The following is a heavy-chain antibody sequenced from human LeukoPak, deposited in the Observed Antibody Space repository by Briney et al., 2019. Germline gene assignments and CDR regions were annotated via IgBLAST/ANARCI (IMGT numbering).Heavy chain of an antibody. V-gene: IGHV3-23*01. CDR1: GFTFSSYA. J-gene: IGHJ4*02. D-gene: IGHD2-8*01. Sequence: GGSLRLPCAASGFTFSSYAMTWVRQAPGKGLQWVSTISGSGSITYYADSVKGRFTISRDNSKNTLYLQMNSLRAEDMAVYYCAKGEWTFDYWGQGTLVTVSS. CDR2: ISGSGSIT. CDR3: AKGEWTFDY.